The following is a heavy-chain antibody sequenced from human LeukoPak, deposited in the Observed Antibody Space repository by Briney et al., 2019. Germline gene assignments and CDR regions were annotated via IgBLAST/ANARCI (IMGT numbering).Heavy chain of an antibody. CDR1: GYTFTSYG. D-gene: IGHD3-9*01. CDR3: ARVYDILTGYGNWFDP. CDR2: ISAYNGNT. V-gene: IGHV1-18*01. Sequence: ASVKVSCKASGYTFTSYGFSWVRQAPRQGLEWMGWISAYNGNTNYVQKFQGRVTMTTDTSTRTAYMELRSLRSDDTAVYYCARVYDILTGYGNWFDPWGQGTLVTVSS. J-gene: IGHJ5*02.